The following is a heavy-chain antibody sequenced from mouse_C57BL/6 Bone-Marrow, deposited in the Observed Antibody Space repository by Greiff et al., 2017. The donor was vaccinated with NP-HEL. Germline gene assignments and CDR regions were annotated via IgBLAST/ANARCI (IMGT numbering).Heavy chain of an antibody. D-gene: IGHD2-4*01. CDR1: GFNIKDDS. CDR2: IDPENGDT. J-gene: IGHJ2*01. CDR3: TGGFYYDYDY. Sequence: VQLQPSGAALVSPGASVKLSCTASGFNIKDDSMHLLKQRPEQGLAWIGWIDPENGDTEYASKFQGKATITADTSSNTAYLQLSSLTSEDTAVYYCTGGFYYDYDYWGQGTTLTVSS. V-gene: IGHV14-4*01.